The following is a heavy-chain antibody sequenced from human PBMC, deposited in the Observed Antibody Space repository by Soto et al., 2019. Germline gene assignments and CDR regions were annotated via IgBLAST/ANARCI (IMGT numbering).Heavy chain of an antibody. Sequence: GASVKVSCKASGYTFTSYDINWVRQATGQGLEWMGWMNPNSGNTGYAQKFQGRVTMTRNTSISTAYMELSSLRSEDTAVYYCATSVTMVRGEDYWGQGTLVTVSS. D-gene: IGHD3-10*01. V-gene: IGHV1-8*01. CDR2: MNPNSGNT. J-gene: IGHJ4*02. CDR1: GYTFTSYD. CDR3: ATSVTMVRGEDY.